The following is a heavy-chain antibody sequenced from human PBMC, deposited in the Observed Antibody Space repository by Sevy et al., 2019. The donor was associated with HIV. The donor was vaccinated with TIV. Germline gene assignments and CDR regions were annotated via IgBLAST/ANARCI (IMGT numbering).Heavy chain of an antibody. CDR1: GFSFSSYG. Sequence: QQRESLKISCAASGFSFSSYGMHWVRQAPGKGLEWMSYIQYDGSNKDYADSVKGRFTISRDNSKNTLYLQMNSLRVEDTAVFYCVKEGGGEGGDHWGQGTLVTVSS. V-gene: IGHV3-30*02. D-gene: IGHD2-21*01. CDR2: IQYDGSNK. CDR3: VKEGGGEGGDH. J-gene: IGHJ4*02.